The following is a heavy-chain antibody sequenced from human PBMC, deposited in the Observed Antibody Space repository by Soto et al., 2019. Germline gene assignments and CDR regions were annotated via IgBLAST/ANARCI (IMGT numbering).Heavy chain of an antibody. J-gene: IGHJ4*02. CDR1: GGSISGTGSS. V-gene: IGHV4-30-2*01. CDR2: IYRSGTT. CDR3: ARAQFSLKLSSVTAADTAVYYCAKDRREFEYYDSSGYYSPLDC. D-gene: IGHD3-22*01. Sequence: PSETLSLTYAVSGGSISGTGSSWSWIRQPPGGGLEWLGYIYRSGTTLYYPSLKTRXTISLDTSKNQFSLTLNSVTAADTAVYYCARAQFSLKLSSVTAADTAVYYCAKDRREFEYYDSSGYYSPLDCWGQGTRVTVSS.